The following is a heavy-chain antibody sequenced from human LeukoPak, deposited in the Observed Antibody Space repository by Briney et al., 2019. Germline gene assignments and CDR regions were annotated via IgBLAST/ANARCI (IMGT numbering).Heavy chain of an antibody. CDR1: GGSFSGYY. J-gene: IGHJ5*02. V-gene: IGHV4-34*01. D-gene: IGHD3-3*01. CDR2: INHSGST. Sequence: SETLSLTCAVYGGSFSGYYWSWIRQPPGKGLEWIGEINHSGSTNYNPSLKSRVTISVDTSKNQFSLKLSSVTAADTAVYYCARAAPHYDFWSGYYILGNWFDPWGQGTLVTVSS. CDR3: ARAAPHYDFWSGYYILGNWFDP.